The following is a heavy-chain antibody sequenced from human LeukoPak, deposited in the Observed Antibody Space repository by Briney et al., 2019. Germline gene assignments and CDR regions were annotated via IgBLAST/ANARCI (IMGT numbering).Heavy chain of an antibody. CDR2: ISGNGDNT. CDR1: GFTFDNYA. J-gene: IGHJ6*02. Sequence: PGGSLRLSCAASGFTFDNYAMSWVRQAPGKGLEWVSGISGNGDNTYDADSVKGRFTISRDSSKNTLYLQMNSLRAEDTAVYYCAKVSGGGLYYDGMDVWGQGTTVTVSS. D-gene: IGHD1-14*01. CDR3: AKVSGGGLYYDGMDV. V-gene: IGHV3-23*01.